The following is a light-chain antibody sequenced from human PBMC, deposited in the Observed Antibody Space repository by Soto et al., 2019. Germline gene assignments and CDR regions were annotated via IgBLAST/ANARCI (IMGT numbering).Light chain of an antibody. V-gene: IGKV1-39*01. J-gene: IGKJ1*01. CDR3: QQSYNSPQT. CDR2: AAS. Sequence: DIQMTQSPSSLSASVGDEVTITCRASHTIMTYLNWYQLKPGKPPRLLIYAASSLQSGVPSRFSGSGSGNDFTLTINSLQPEDFATYSCQQSYNSPQTFGQGTKVEIK. CDR1: HTIMTY.